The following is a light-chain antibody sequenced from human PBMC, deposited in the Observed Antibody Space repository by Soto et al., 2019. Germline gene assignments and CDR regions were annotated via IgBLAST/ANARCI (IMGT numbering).Light chain of an antibody. CDR2: GVT. V-gene: IGLV2-14*01. CDR3: FSHRSGDSHV. J-gene: IGLJ1*01. Sequence: QSALTQPASVSGSPGQSITISCTGTSSDIDAYNYVSWYQQYPGKAPKLMIYGVTNRPSGVSNRFSGSKTGNTASLTISGLQAEDEADYYCFSHRSGDSHVFGTGTKVTVL. CDR1: SSDIDAYNY.